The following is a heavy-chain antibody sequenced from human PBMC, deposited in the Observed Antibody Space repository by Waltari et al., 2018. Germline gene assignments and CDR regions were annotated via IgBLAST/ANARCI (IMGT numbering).Heavy chain of an antibody. CDR2: MYPPGSS. CDR3: ARARDEHTAMVFFDL. CDR1: GFTVSSTH. Sequence: DVQLAESGGGLVHPGGSLRLSCAASGFTVSSTHMSWVRQSPGEGLEWVVVMYPPGSSYNADAVEGRFSISRDISQNTVHLQMNNLRLEDTAIYYCARARDEHTAMVFFDLWGQGTVVTVSS. V-gene: IGHV3-66*02. J-gene: IGHJ4*02. D-gene: IGHD5-18*01.